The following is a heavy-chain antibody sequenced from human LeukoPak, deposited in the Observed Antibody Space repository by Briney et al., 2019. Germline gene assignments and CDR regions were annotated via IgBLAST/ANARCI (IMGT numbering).Heavy chain of an antibody. J-gene: IGHJ5*02. CDR3: ARDLAAAGTIDP. V-gene: IGHV4-39*07. Sequence: SGTLSLTCTVSGGSISSSSYYWGWIRQPPGKGLEWIGSIYYSGSTYYNPSLKSRVTISVDTSKNQFSLKLSSVTAADTAVYYCARDLAAAGTIDPWGQGTLVTVSS. CDR2: IYYSGST. D-gene: IGHD6-13*01. CDR1: GGSISSSSYY.